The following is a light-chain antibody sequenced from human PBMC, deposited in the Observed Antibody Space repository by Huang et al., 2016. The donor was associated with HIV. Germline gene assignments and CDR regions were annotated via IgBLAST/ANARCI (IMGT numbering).Light chain of an antibody. CDR3: QQYYSPPYT. J-gene: IGKJ2*01. Sequence: DIVMTQSPESLAVSLGERANINHKSRQSVLYSANNKNYLAWYQQKPGHPPKLLIYGASTRESGVPDRFSGSGSGTDFTLTISSLQAEDVAVYYCQQYYSPPYTFGQGTKLEIK. V-gene: IGKV4-1*01. CDR1: QSVLYSANNKNY. CDR2: GAS.